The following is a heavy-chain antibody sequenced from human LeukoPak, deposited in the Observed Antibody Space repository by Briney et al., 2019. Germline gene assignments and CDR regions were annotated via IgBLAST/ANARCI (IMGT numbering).Heavy chain of an antibody. CDR3: AIGSVIHTT. Sequence: GGSLRLSCAASGFSFSSYAFHWVRQAPGKGLEWVAVISYDGSNKYYADSVKGRFTISRDNSKNTLYLQMNSLRAEDTAVYYCAIGSVIHTTWGQGTLVTVSS. V-gene: IGHV3-30-3*01. J-gene: IGHJ5*02. D-gene: IGHD1-1*01. CDR1: GFSFSSYA. CDR2: ISYDGSNK.